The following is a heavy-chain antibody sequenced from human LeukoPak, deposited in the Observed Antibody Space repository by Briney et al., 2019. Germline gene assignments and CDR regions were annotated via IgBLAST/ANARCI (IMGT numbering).Heavy chain of an antibody. CDR1: RFTFSSYA. J-gene: IGHJ5*02. V-gene: IGHV3-23*01. Sequence: GGSLRLSCAAYRFTFSSYAMSWVRQAPGKGLEWVSAISGSGGSTYYADSVKGRFTISRDNSKNTLYLQMNSLRAEDTAVYYCARDHPPCGGDWYARFEPWGQGTLVTVFS. CDR3: ARDHPPCGGDWYARFEP. D-gene: IGHD2-21*02. CDR2: ISGSGGST.